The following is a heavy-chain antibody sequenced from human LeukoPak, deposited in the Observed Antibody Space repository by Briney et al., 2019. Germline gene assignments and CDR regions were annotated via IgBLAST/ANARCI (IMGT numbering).Heavy chain of an antibody. CDR1: GLTFSAYW. CDR3: ARGYWGLAY. J-gene: IGHJ4*02. D-gene: IGHD7-27*01. Sequence: GGSLRLSCAASGLTFSAYWMSWVRQAPGKGLEWVANIKQDGSDKYYVDSVKGRFTISRDNAKNSVYLQMNSLRAEDTAVYYCARGYWGLAYWGQGTLVTVSS. CDR2: IKQDGSDK. V-gene: IGHV3-7*01.